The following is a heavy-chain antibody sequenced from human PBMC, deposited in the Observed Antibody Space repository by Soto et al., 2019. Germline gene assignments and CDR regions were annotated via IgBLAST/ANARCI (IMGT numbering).Heavy chain of an antibody. V-gene: IGHV3-48*03. J-gene: IGHJ6*02. Sequence: AGGSLRLSCAASGLTSSSYEMNWVRQAPGKGLEWVSYISGSGSITHYADSVKGRFTISRDNARNSLYLQMNSLRGEDTAVYYCAGRDGHNRRKAPYYYYYYGVGVWGRGTTVTVSS. CDR3: AGRDGHNRRKAPYYYYYYGVGV. CDR1: GLTSSSYE. D-gene: IGHD2-15*01. CDR2: ISGSGSIT.